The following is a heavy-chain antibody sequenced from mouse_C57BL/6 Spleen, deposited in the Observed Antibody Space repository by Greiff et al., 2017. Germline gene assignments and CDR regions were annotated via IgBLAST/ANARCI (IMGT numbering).Heavy chain of an antibody. CDR2: ISSGGSYT. J-gene: IGHJ3*01. D-gene: IGHD1-1*01. CDR3: ARRDYGAGFAY. V-gene: IGHV5-6*01. CDR1: GFTFSSSG. Sequence: EVQGVESGGDLVKPGGSLKLSCAASGFTFSSSGMSWVRQTPDKRLEWVATISSGGSYTYYPDSVKGRFTISRDNAKNTLYLQMSSLKSEDTAMYYCARRDYGAGFAYWGQGTLVTVSA.